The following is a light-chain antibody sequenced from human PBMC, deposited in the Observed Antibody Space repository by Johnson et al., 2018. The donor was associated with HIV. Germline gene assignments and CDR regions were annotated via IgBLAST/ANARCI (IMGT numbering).Light chain of an antibody. J-gene: IGLJ1*01. Sequence: HSVLTQPPSVSAAPGQKVTISCSGSSSNIGNNYVSWYQQFPGTAPKLLIYDNNKRPSGIPDRFSGSKSGTSATLGITGLQPGDKADYYCLAWDTVGVFGTGTKVTVL. V-gene: IGLV1-51*01. CDR3: LAWDTVGV. CDR1: SSNIGNNY. CDR2: DNN.